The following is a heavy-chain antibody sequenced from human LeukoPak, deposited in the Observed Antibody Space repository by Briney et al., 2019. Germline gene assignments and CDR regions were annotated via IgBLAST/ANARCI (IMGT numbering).Heavy chain of an antibody. CDR1: GFTFSSYG. J-gene: IGHJ6*03. CDR3: ARDETSNYYYYYMDV. Sequence: PGGSLRLSCAASGFTFSSYGMHWVRQAPGKGLEWVALISYDGSHKYYADSVKGRFTISRDNSKNTLYLQMNSLRAEDTAVYYCARDETSNYYYYYMDVWGKGTTVTVSS. CDR2: ISYDGSHK. V-gene: IGHV3-30*03.